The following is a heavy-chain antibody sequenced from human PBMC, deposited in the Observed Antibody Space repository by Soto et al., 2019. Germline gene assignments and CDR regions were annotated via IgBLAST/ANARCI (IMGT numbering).Heavy chain of an antibody. V-gene: IGHV3-9*01. Sequence: QLVESGGGLVQPGGSLRLSCVASGFSFDDFAMHWVRQAPGKGLEWISGITWNSVSTDYANSVKGRFTVSRDNAQTSLYLQMSSLTTEDTALYFCAKERVRFLDAWGQGTVVTVSS. D-gene: IGHD3-3*01. CDR2: ITWNSVST. CDR1: GFSFDDFA. CDR3: AKERVRFLDA. J-gene: IGHJ5*02.